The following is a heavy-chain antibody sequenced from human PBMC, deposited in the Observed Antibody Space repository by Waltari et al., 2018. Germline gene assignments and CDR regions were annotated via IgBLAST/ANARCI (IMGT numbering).Heavy chain of an antibody. CDR2: FSPIFGIA. J-gene: IGHJ5*02. CDR1: GGTFSSYA. Sequence: QVQLVQSGAEVKKPGSSVKVSCKASGGTFSSYAISWVRQAPGQGLEWMGRFSPIFGIASSGKKCQGRVTVPADKSTSTAYMELGSRGSEDTAVYYCAREGGGYSSSSWFDPWGQGTLVTVSS. D-gene: IGHD6-6*01. CDR3: AREGGGYSSSSWFDP. V-gene: IGHV1-69*09.